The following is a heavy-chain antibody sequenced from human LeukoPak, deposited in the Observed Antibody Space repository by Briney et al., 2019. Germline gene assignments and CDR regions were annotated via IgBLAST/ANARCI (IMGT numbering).Heavy chain of an antibody. CDR2: INHSGST. D-gene: IGHD5-12*01. Sequence: SETLSLTCAVYGGSFSGYYWSWIRQPPGKVLEWIGEINHSGSTNYNPSLKSRVTISVDTSKNQFSLKLSSVTAADTAVYYCAREGPLDSGYEVGYFDYWGQGTLVTVSS. J-gene: IGHJ4*02. V-gene: IGHV4-34*01. CDR3: AREGPLDSGYEVGYFDY. CDR1: GGSFSGYY.